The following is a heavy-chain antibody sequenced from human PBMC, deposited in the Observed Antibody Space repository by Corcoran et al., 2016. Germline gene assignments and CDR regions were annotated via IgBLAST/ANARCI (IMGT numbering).Heavy chain of an antibody. Sequence: QVQLVQSGAEVKKPGASVKVSCKASGYTFTGYYMHWVRQAPGQGLEWMGWINPNSGGTNYAQKFQGRVTMTRDTSISTAYMELSRLRCDDTAVYYGARGVVVTIDTNWFDPWGQGTLVTVSS. CDR1: GYTFTGYY. V-gene: IGHV1-2*02. CDR2: INPNSGGT. D-gene: IGHD3-22*01. J-gene: IGHJ5*02. CDR3: ARGVVVTIDTNWFDP.